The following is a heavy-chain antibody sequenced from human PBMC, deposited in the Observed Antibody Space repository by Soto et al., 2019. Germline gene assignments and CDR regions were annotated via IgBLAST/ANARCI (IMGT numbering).Heavy chain of an antibody. Sequence: QVQLVESGGGVVQPGRSLRLSCAASGFTFSSHALHWVRQAPGKGLEGVAMISYDGSHKYYADSVKGRFTISSDNSNNTLYLQMNSLRAEDTAVYYCARDPSPGPSSDFFDYWGQGTRVTVSS. CDR2: ISYDGSHK. CDR3: ARDPSPGPSSDFFDY. V-gene: IGHV3-30-3*01. D-gene: IGHD2-2*01. CDR1: GFTFSSHA. J-gene: IGHJ4*02.